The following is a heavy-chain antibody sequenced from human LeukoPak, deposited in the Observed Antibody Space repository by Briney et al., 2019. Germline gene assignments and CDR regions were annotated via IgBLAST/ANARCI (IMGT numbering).Heavy chain of an antibody. D-gene: IGHD6-13*01. CDR1: GGTASSSGYY. Sequence: SETLSLTCSVSGGTASSSGYYWGWIRQPPGKGLEWIGGMYYSGKTYCNPSLKSRVTISVDTSKNQVSLKLSSVTAADTAVYYCARHRIAVAGTTHNWFDPWGQGTLVTVSS. CDR3: ARHRIAVAGTTHNWFDP. J-gene: IGHJ5*02. CDR2: MYYSGKT. V-gene: IGHV4-39*01.